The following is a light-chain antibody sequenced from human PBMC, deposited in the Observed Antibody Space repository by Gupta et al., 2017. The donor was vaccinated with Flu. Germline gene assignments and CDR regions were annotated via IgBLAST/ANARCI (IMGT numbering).Light chain of an antibody. V-gene: IGKV1-27*01. CDR3: QHYANVPRA. Sequence: PSSRSASVGDRVTITCRASRDVGIFLAWFQQKPGKVPQLLIYATSTLHSGVPPRFSGGRSGTDFTLTISSLQPEDFASYFCQHYANVPRAFGQGTKVEVK. CDR1: RDVGIF. J-gene: IGKJ1*01. CDR2: ATS.